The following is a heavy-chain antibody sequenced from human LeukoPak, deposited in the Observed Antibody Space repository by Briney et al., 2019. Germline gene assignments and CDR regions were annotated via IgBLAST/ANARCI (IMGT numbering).Heavy chain of an antibody. Sequence: GGSLRLSCAASGFTFSIYTMNWVPQAPGKGLEWVSYISSSSSTIYYADSVKGRFTISRDNAKNSLYLQMNSLRAEDTAVYYCARGKSRYYDSSGYDYWGQGTLVTVSS. D-gene: IGHD3-22*01. CDR1: GFTFSIYT. CDR3: ARGKSRYYDSSGYDY. V-gene: IGHV3-48*01. J-gene: IGHJ4*02. CDR2: ISSSSSTI.